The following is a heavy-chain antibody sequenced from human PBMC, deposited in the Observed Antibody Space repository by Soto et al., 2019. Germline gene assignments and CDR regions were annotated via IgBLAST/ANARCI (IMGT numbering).Heavy chain of an antibody. CDR3: ARDRDRSSSPRFDY. V-gene: IGHV3-30-3*01. Sequence: GGSLRLSCAASGFTFSSYAMHWVRQAPGKGLEWVAVISYDGSNKYYADSVKGRFTISRDNSKNTLYLQMNSLRAEDTAVYYCARDRDRSSSPRFDYWGQGTLVTVSS. J-gene: IGHJ4*02. D-gene: IGHD6-6*01. CDR1: GFTFSSYA. CDR2: ISYDGSNK.